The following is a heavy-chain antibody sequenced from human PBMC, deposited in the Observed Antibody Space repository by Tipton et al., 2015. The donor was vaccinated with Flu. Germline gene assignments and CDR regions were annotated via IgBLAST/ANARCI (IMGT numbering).Heavy chain of an antibody. D-gene: IGHD3-10*01. CDR3: ARDGGVGAA. Sequence: LRLSCATSGFTFSHYWMNWVRQPPGKGLEWIASINYSGRTQYNPSLKSRATISVDTSNNQFSLKLSSVTAADTAVYYCARDGGVGAAWGQGAPVNVSS. V-gene: IGHV4-59*12. CDR1: GFTFSHYW. CDR2: INYSGRT. J-gene: IGHJ5*02.